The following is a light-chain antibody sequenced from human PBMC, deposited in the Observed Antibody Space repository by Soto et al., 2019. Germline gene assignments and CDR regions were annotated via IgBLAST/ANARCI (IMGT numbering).Light chain of an antibody. CDR3: QQRYFSQFT. CDR1: QNVNRF. V-gene: IGKV1-39*01. Sequence: DIQMTQSPSSLSASVGDSVTITCRASQNVNRFLHWYQQRPGKAPKLLIYATSTLQAGVPSRFTGSGFGTEFTLSISSLQPEDFGTYFCQQRYFSQFTFGPGTKVYIK. J-gene: IGKJ3*01. CDR2: ATS.